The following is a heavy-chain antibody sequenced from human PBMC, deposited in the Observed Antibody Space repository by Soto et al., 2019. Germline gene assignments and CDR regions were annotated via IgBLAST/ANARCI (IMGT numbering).Heavy chain of an antibody. CDR1: GGSISSSNW. V-gene: IGHV4-4*02. J-gene: IGHJ4*02. Sequence: SETLSLTCAVSGGSISSSNWWSWVRQPQGKGLEWIGEIYHSGSTNYNPSLKSRVTISVDKSKNQFSLKLSSVTAADTAVYYCARDFRTGYSSSWGMDYWGQGTLVTVSS. CDR3: ARDFRTGYSSSWGMDY. D-gene: IGHD6-13*01. CDR2: IYHSGST.